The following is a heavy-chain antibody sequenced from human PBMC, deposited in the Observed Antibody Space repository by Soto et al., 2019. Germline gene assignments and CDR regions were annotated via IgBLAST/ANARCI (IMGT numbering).Heavy chain of an antibody. CDR1: GGTFSSYA. D-gene: IGHD2-21*02. CDR2: IIPIFGTA. V-gene: IGHV1-69*13. CDR3: AREGDSNYYYGMDV. J-gene: IGHJ6*02. Sequence: SVKVSCKASGGTFSSYAISWVRQAPGQGLEWMGGIIPIFGTANYAQKFQGRVTITADESTSTAYMELSSLRSEDTGVYYCAREGDSNYYYGMDVWGQGTTVTVSS.